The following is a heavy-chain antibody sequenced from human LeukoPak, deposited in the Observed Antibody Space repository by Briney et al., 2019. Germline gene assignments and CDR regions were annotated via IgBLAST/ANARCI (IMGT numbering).Heavy chain of an antibody. J-gene: IGHJ5*02. CDR3: AKGKVGIVVVSS. D-gene: IGHD2-15*01. CDR2: ISGSGGST. CDR1: GFTFSSYA. Sequence: GSLRLSCAASGFTFSSYAMSWVRQAPGKGLEWVSSISGSGGSTYSADSVKGRFTISRDNSKNTLYLQMNSLRAEDTAVYYCAKGKVGIVVVSSWGQGTLVTVSS. V-gene: IGHV3-23*01.